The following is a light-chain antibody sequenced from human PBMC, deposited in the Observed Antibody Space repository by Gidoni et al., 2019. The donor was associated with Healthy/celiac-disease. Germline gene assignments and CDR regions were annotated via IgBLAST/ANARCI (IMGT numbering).Light chain of an antibody. CDR3: MQALQTRT. CDR1: QSLLHSNGYNY. J-gene: IGKJ1*01. Sequence: DIAMTQSPLSLPVTPGEPASISCRSSQSLLHSNGYNYLDWYLQKPGQSPQLLIYLGSNRASGVPDSVSGSGSGTDFTLRISRVEAEDVGVYYCMQALQTRTFGQGTKVEIK. CDR2: LGS. V-gene: IGKV2-28*01.